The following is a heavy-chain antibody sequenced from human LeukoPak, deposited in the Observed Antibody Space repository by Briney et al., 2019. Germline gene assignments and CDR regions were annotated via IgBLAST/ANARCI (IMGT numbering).Heavy chain of an antibody. CDR3: ARGDIVVVPAAMGPYYYYYMDV. J-gene: IGHJ6*03. Sequence: GASVKVSCKASGYTFTGYYMHWVRQAPGQGLEWMGWINPNSGGTNYAQKFQGRVTMTRDTSISTAYMELSSLRSEDTAVYYCARGDIVVVPAAMGPYYYYYMDVWGKGTTVTVSS. CDR2: INPNSGGT. D-gene: IGHD2-2*01. V-gene: IGHV1-2*02. CDR1: GYTFTGYY.